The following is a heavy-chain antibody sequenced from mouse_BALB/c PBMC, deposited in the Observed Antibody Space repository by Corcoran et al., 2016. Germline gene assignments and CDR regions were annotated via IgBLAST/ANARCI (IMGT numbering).Heavy chain of an antibody. CDR2: INPYNDGT. Sequence: EVQLQQSGPELVKPGASVKMSCKASGYTFTSYVMHWVKQKPGQGLEWIGYINPYNDGTKYNEKFKGKDTLTSDKSSSTAYMELSSLTSEDSAVYYCASRYDEAWFAYWGQGTLVTVSA. V-gene: IGHV1S136*01. CDR3: ASRYDEAWFAY. D-gene: IGHD2-14*01. CDR1: GYTFTSYV. J-gene: IGHJ3*01.